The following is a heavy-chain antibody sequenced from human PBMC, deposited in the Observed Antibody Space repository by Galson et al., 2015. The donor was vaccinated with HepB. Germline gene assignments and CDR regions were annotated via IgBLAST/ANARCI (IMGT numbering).Heavy chain of an antibody. V-gene: IGHV3-20*04. CDR1: GFTFDDYG. CDR3: ARVSPAAFYYYGMDV. D-gene: IGHD2-2*01. CDR2: INWNGGST. Sequence: SLRLSCAASGFTFDDYGMSWVRQAPGKGLEWVSGINWNGGSTGYADSVKGRFTISRDNAKNSLYLQMNSLRAEDTALYYCARVSPAAFYYYGMDVWGQGTTVTVSS. J-gene: IGHJ6*02.